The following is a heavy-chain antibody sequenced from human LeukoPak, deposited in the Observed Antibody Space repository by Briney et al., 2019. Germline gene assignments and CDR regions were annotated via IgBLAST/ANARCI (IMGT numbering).Heavy chain of an antibody. CDR1: GFTFSSYS. V-gene: IGHV3-48*04. CDR3: AREGLVYSFDY. D-gene: IGHD3-9*01. J-gene: IGHJ4*02. CDR2: ISSSSSTI. Sequence: PGGSLRLSCAASGFTFSSYSMNWVRQAPGKGLEWVSYISSSSSTIYYADSVKGRFTISRDNAKNSLYLQMNSLRAEDRAVYYCAREGLVYSFDYWGQGALVTVSS.